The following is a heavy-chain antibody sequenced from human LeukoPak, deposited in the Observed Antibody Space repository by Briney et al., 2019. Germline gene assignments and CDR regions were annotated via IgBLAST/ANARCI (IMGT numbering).Heavy chain of an antibody. V-gene: IGHV3-74*01. CDR1: GFTFSSYW. J-gene: IGHJ3*01. CDR2: INSDGSDI. CDR3: ARDVVLRGVDAFDV. Sequence: PGGSLRLSCAASGFTFSSYWMHWVRQAPGKGLVWVSRINSDGSDITYADSVKGRFTTSRDNAKNTLYLQMNSLRAEDTAVYYCARDVVLRGVDAFDVWGRGTMVTVSS. D-gene: IGHD3-10*01.